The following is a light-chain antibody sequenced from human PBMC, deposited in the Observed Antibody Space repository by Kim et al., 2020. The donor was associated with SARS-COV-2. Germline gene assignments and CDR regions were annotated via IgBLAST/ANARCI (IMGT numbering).Light chain of an antibody. Sequence: EIVMTQSPATLSVSPGERATLSCRASQSVSNKLAWYQQKPGQAPRLLIYGASTRATGVPDRISGSGSGTDFTLTINSLQSEDFAIYYCQHYNIWPPVYTFGQGTKLEI. CDR1: QSVSNK. J-gene: IGKJ2*01. V-gene: IGKV3-15*01. CDR3: QHYNIWPPVYT. CDR2: GAS.